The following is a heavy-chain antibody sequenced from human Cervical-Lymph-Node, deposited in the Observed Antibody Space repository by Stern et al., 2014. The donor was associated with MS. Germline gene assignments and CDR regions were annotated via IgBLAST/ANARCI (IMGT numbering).Heavy chain of an antibody. CDR1: GYTLTELS. D-gene: IGHD3-22*01. CDR2: FDPADVDN. J-gene: IGHJ4*02. V-gene: IGHV1-24*01. Sequence: VQLVESGAEVKKPGASVKVSCKVSGYTLTELSIHWVRQAPGNGLEWMGGFDPADVDNIFAQTFQGRVTMSEDASTDTAYMELSSLTSEDTAVYYCAAAPLAYFYDTASYYNNYWGQGTLVTVSS. CDR3: AAAPLAYFYDTASYYNNY.